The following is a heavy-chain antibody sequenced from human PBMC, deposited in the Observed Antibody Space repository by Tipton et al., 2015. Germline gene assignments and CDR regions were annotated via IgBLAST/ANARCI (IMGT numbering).Heavy chain of an antibody. CDR1: GFTFSDYY. J-gene: IGHJ4*02. V-gene: IGHV3-11*01. CDR2: IGRRDRTM. Sequence: SLRLSCAASGFTFSDYYMSWIRQAPGKGLEWVSSIGRRDRTMYYADSVRGRFTISRDNTRNSLYLQMNSLRAEDTAVYYCGRGVDYWGQGTLVIVSS. CDR3: GRGVDY.